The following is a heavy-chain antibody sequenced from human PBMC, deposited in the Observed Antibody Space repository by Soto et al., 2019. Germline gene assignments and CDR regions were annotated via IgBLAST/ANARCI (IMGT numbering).Heavy chain of an antibody. CDR1: ASTHTSVAYC. J-gene: IGHJ6*02. V-gene: IGHV4-30-2*06. CDR3: ARAFYGLDP. Sequence: PXLRRRFTLSLCASTHTSVAYCGNWIRQSPGQGLEWIGYIYQSGSAFYNPSLKARATILVDRSKNQFSLNLTSVTAADAAVYYCARAFYGLDPWGQGNTVTVSS. CDR2: IYQSGSA.